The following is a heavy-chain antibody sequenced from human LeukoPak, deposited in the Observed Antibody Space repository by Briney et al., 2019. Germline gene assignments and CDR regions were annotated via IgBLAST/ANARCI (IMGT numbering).Heavy chain of an antibody. Sequence: GGSLRLSCAASGFTFSSYAMSWVRQAPGKGLEWVSAISGSGGSTYYADSVKGRFTISRDNAKNSLYLQMNSLRAEDTALYYCAKDIGGSYYSAAFDIWGQGTMVTVSS. CDR3: AKDIGGSYYSAAFDI. CDR1: GFTFSSYA. D-gene: IGHD1-26*01. CDR2: ISGSGGST. J-gene: IGHJ3*02. V-gene: IGHV3-23*01.